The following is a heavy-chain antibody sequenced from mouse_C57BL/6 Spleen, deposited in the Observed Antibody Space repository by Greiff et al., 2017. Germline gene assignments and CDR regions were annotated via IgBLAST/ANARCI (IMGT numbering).Heavy chain of an antibody. D-gene: IGHD1-1*01. CDR1: GYAFSSSW. Sequence: QVQLQQSGPELVKPGASVKISCKASGYAFSSSWMNWVKQRPGKGLEWIGRIYPGDGDTNYNGKFKGKATLTADKSSSTAYMQLSSLTSEDSAVYFCANYGSSSAWFAYWGQGTLVTVSA. CDR2: IYPGDGDT. V-gene: IGHV1-82*01. CDR3: ANYGSSSAWFAY. J-gene: IGHJ3*01.